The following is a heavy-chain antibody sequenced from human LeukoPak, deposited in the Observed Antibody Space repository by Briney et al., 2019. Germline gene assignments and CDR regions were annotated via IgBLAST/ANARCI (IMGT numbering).Heavy chain of an antibody. CDR2: IKQDGSKK. V-gene: IGHV3-7*04. J-gene: IGHJ4*02. Sequence: GGSLRLSCAASGFTFSSYVMSWVRQAPGKGLEWVANIKQDGSKKSYVDSVKGRFTISRDNAKNSLYLQMNSLRAEDTAIYYCTRVGYIDEGIDYWGQGTLVTVSS. D-gene: IGHD5-24*01. CDR3: TRVGYIDEGIDY. CDR1: GFTFSSYV.